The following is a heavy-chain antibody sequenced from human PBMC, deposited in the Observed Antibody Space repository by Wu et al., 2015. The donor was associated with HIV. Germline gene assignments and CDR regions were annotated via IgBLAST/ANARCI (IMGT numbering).Heavy chain of an antibody. D-gene: IGHD6-13*01. CDR1: GYTFTGYY. CDR3: ARDEEAYGSSSWYSSGWFDP. CDR2: INPNSGGT. V-gene: IGHV1-2*02. J-gene: IGHJ5*02. Sequence: QVQLVQSGAEVKKPGASVKVSCKASGYTFTGYYMHWVRQAPGQGLEWMGWINPNSGGTNYAQKFQGRVTMTRDTSISTAYMELSRLRSDDTAVYYCARDEEAYGSSSWYSSGWFDPVGPGEPWVTVSS.